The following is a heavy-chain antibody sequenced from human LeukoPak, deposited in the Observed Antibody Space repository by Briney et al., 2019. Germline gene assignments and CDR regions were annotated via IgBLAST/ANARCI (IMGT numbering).Heavy chain of an antibody. Sequence: SETLSLTCTVSGGSISSYYWSWIRQPPGKGLEWIGYIYYSGSTNYNPSLKSRVTISVDTSKNQFSLKLSSVTAADTAVHYCAAYDFWSGRIDYWGQGTLVTVSS. D-gene: IGHD3-3*01. J-gene: IGHJ4*02. CDR1: GGSISSYY. CDR3: AAYDFWSGRIDY. CDR2: IYYSGST. V-gene: IGHV4-59*01.